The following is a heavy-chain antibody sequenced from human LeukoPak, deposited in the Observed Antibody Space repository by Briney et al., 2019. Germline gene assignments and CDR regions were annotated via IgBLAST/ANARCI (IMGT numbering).Heavy chain of an antibody. CDR3: AKDRGGGFDY. V-gene: IGHV3-23*01. D-gene: IGHD3-10*01. J-gene: IGHJ4*02. CDR1: GFTFSNYA. Sequence: GGSLRLSCAASGFTFSNYAMSWVRQAPGKGLEWVSAISDSGDSTYHADSVKGRFTISRDNSKNTLYLQMSSLRAEDTAVYYCAKDRGGGFDYWGQGTLATVSS. CDR2: ISDSGDST.